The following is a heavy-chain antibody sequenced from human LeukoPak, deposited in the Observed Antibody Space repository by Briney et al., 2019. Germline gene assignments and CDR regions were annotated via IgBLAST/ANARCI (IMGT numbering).Heavy chain of an antibody. Sequence: SETLSLTCTISGGSISSYYWSWIRQPPGKGLEWIGYIYYSGSTNYNSSLKSRVTMSVDTSKNQFSLRLSSVTAADTAVYYCARGGYKYDSSGYFAFDIWGQGTMVTVSS. D-gene: IGHD3-22*01. CDR2: IYYSGST. V-gene: IGHV4-59*12. CDR1: GGSISSYY. CDR3: ARGGYKYDSSGYFAFDI. J-gene: IGHJ3*02.